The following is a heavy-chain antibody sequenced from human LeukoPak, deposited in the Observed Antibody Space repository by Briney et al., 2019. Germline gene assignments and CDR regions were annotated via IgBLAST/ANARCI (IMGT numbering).Heavy chain of an antibody. CDR2: INHSGST. D-gene: IGHD2-15*01. CDR1: GGSFSGYY. Sequence: PSETLSLTCAVYGGSFSGYYWSWIRQPPGKGLEWIGEINHSGSTNYNPSLKSRVTISVDTSKNQFSLKLSSVTAADTAVYYRASSSVVVVAATQHDYWGQGTLVTVSS. CDR3: ASSSVVVVAATQHDY. V-gene: IGHV4-34*01. J-gene: IGHJ4*02.